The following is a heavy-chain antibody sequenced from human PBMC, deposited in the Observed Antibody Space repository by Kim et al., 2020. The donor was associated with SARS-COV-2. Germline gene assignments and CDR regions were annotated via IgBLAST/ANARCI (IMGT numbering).Heavy chain of an antibody. CDR3: ARAVPAGGYDS. D-gene: IGHD2-2*01. Sequence: GGSLRLSCAASGFTVNSNYMSWVRQAPGKGLEWVSLIYSGGSTYYADSVKGRFTISRDNSKNTLYLQMNSLSAEDTAVYYCARAVPAGGYDSWGQGTLVTVSS. J-gene: IGHJ4*02. V-gene: IGHV3-66*01. CDR1: GFTVNSNY. CDR2: IYSGGST.